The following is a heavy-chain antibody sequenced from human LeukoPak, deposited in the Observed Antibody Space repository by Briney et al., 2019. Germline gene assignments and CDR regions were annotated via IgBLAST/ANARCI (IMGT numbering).Heavy chain of an antibody. CDR1: GFTVSSNY. J-gene: IGHJ3*02. Sequence: PGGSLRLSCAASGFTVSSNYMSWVRQAPGKGLEWVSVIYSGGSTYYADSVKGRFTISRDNSKNTLYLQMNSLRAEDTALYYCARTPRIYYDDRMDIWGQGTMVTVSS. D-gene: IGHD3-22*01. CDR3: ARTPRIYYDDRMDI. V-gene: IGHV3-66*01. CDR2: IYSGGST.